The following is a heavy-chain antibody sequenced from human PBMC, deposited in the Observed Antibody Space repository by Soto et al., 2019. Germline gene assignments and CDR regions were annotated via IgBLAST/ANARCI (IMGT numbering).Heavy chain of an antibody. V-gene: IGHV4-39*01. D-gene: IGHD2-15*01. Sequence: SATLSLTCAVSGGSIGSSSYFWGWIRQPPGKGLEWIGYIYYSGSTYYNPSLKSRVTISVDTSKNRFSLMLSSVTAADTAVYYCARGVVVVAATDQWGQGTLVTVSS. CDR3: ARGVVVVAATDQ. J-gene: IGHJ4*02. CDR2: IYYSGST. CDR1: GGSIGSSSYF.